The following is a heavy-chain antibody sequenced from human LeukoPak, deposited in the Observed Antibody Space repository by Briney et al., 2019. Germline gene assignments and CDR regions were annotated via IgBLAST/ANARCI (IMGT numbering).Heavy chain of an antibody. CDR1: GITFTNAW. CDR2: VKTNGAGDAQ. D-gene: IGHD2-8*01. J-gene: IGHJ5*02. CDR3: TTDRMIYATNWAVSWFDP. Sequence: SGGYLRLYCAASGITFTNAWLTWLRQAQGKGLEWVGHVKTNGAGDAQDYDGSVNGRFTISRDDSTKTLYLQMDSLITEHTAVYYCTTDRMIYATNWAVSWFDPWGQGTLVTVSS. V-gene: IGHV3-15*01.